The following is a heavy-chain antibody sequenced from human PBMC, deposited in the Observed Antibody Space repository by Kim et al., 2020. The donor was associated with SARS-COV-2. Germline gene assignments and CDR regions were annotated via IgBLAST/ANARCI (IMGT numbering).Heavy chain of an antibody. Sequence: SETLSLTCTVSGGSISSYYWSWIRQPPGKGLEWIGYIYNSGSTNYNPSLKSRVIISVDTSKNQFSLKLSSVTAADTAVYYCARDPSIALAGYYYYHGMDV. CDR2: IYNSGST. J-gene: IGHJ6*01. D-gene: IGHD6-19*01. V-gene: IGHV4-59*01. CDR1: GGSISSYY. CDR3: ARDPSIALAGYYYYHGMDV.